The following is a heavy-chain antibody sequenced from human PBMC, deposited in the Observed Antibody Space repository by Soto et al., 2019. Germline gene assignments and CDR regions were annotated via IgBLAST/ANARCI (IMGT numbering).Heavy chain of an antibody. V-gene: IGHV4-39*01. CDR1: GGSISSSSYY. J-gene: IGHJ4*02. D-gene: IGHD4-4*01. Sequence: QLQLQESGPGLVKPSETLSLTCTVSGGSISSSSYYWGWIRQPPGKGLEWIGSIYYSGSTYYNPSLKSRVTISVDTSKNQSSLKLSSVTAADTAVYYCARLARTSYNFDYWGQGTLVTVSS. CDR2: IYYSGST. CDR3: ARLARTSYNFDY.